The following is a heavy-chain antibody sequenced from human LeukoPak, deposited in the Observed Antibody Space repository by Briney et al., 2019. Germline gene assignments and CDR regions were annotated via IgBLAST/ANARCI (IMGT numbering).Heavy chain of an antibody. J-gene: IGHJ3*02. V-gene: IGHV4-39*01. Sequence: SETLSLTCADPRGSLTSTSYSSGWIRQPPGKGLEWIGSIYYSGSTYYNPSLKSRVTISVDTSKNQFSLKLSSVTAADTAVYYCARQRHYDSSGTTGCAFDIWGQGTMVTVSS. CDR3: ARQRHYDSSGTTGCAFDI. D-gene: IGHD3-22*01. CDR2: IYYSGST. CDR1: RGSLTSTSYS.